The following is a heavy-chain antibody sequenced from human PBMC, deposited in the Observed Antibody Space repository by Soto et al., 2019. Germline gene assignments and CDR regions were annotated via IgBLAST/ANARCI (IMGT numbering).Heavy chain of an antibody. CDR3: ARDAVLMVYARWYNWFDP. Sequence: VQLQESGPGLVKPSETLSLTCTVSGASISSYYWSWIRQPPGKGLEWIGYIYDNGGISYSPSLKSRVTISVDTPKNQFSLNLRSVTAADTAVYFCARDAVLMVYARWYNWFDPWGQGTLVTVSS. D-gene: IGHD2-8*01. V-gene: IGHV4-59*01. J-gene: IGHJ5*02. CDR1: GASISSYY. CDR2: IYDNGGI.